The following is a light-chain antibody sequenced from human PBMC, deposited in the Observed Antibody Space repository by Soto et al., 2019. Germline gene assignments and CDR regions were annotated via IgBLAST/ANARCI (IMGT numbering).Light chain of an antibody. CDR1: QGISTY. V-gene: IGKV1-39*01. Sequence: DIQMTQSPSSLSTSVGDRVTITCRTSQGISTYLNWYQQKPGKAPKLLIYAASSLQSGVPSRFSGSESETDFTLTISSLQPEDFANYSCQQRYSTTWTFGQGTKVDI. CDR2: AAS. J-gene: IGKJ1*01. CDR3: QQRYSTTWT.